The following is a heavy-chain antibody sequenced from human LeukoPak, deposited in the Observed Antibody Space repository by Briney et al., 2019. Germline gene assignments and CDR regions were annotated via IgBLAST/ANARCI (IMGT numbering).Heavy chain of an antibody. CDR3: ARDPSYCSGGSCYGVGYGMDV. J-gene: IGHJ6*02. CDR2: IYCSGST. Sequence: PSETLSLTCTVSGGSISSYYWSWIRQPPGKGLEWIGYIYCSGSTNYNPSLKSRVTISVDTSKNQFSLKLSSVTAADTAVYYCARDPSYCSGGSCYGVGYGMDVWGQGTTVTVSS. CDR1: GGSISSYY. V-gene: IGHV4-59*01. D-gene: IGHD2-15*01.